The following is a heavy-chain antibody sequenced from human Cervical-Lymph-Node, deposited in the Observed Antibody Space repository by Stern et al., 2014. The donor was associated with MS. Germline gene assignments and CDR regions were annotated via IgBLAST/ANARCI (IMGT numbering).Heavy chain of an antibody. J-gene: IGHJ1*01. V-gene: IGHV3-33*01. Sequence: VHLVASGGGVVQPGRSLRLSCAASGFTFSSSGMHWVRQAPGTGLEWLAIIWYDGSNRYYADSVKGRFTISRDNSKNMLYLQMNSLRVEDTAVYYCAREGGNTAEYFQHWGQGTLVTVSS. CDR3: AREGGNTAEYFQH. CDR2: IWYDGSNR. CDR1: GFTFSSSG. D-gene: IGHD4-23*01.